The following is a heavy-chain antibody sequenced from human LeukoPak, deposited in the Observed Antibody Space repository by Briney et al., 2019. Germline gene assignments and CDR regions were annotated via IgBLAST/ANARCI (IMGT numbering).Heavy chain of an antibody. J-gene: IGHJ4*02. D-gene: IGHD3-22*01. CDR1: EGTFSSYA. CDR3: AREDYDSSGYYGFDY. CDR2: IIPILGIA. Sequence: ASVKVSCKASEGTFSSYAISWVRQAPGQGLEWMGRIIPILGIANYAQKFQGRVTITADKSTSTAYMELSSLRSEDTAVYYCAREDYDSSGYYGFDYWGQGTLVTVSS. V-gene: IGHV1-69*04.